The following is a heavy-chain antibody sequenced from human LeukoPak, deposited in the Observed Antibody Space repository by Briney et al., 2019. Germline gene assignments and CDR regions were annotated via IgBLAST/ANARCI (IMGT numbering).Heavy chain of an antibody. D-gene: IGHD6-19*01. CDR2: ITSSSSTI. CDR1: GFTFSSYS. V-gene: IGHV3-48*01. CDR3: ARARWSSGWRAFDAFDI. Sequence: PGGSLRLSCAASGFTFSSYSMNWVRQAPGKGLEWVSYITSSSSTIFYADSVKGRFTISRDNAKNSLYLQMNSLRADDTAVYYCARARWSSGWRAFDAFDIWGQGTMVTVSS. J-gene: IGHJ3*02.